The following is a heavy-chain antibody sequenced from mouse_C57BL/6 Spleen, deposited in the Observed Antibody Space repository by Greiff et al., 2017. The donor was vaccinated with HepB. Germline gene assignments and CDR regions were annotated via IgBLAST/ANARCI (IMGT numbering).Heavy chain of an antibody. D-gene: IGHD2-4*01. CDR2: IYPGDGDT. CDR3: ARGYEYDGGPFDV. V-gene: IGHV1-82*01. CDR1: GYAFSSSW. J-gene: IGHJ1*03. Sequence: VHLVESGPELVKPGASVKISCKASGYAFSSSWMNWVKQRPGKGLEWIGRIYPGDGDTNYNGKFKGKATLTADKSSSTAYMQLSSLTSEDSAVYFCARGYEYDGGPFDVWGTGTTVTVSS.